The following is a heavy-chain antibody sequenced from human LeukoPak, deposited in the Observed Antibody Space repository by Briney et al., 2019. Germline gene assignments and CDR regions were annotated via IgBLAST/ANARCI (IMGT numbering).Heavy chain of an antibody. J-gene: IGHJ4*02. Sequence: PGGSLRLSCAASGFTFSSYGMHWVRQAPGKGLEWVAVIWYDGSNKYYADSVKGRFTISRDNSKNTLYLQMNSLRAEDTAVYYCARVPGKGDSWYSWGQGTLVTVSS. V-gene: IGHV3-33*01. D-gene: IGHD6-13*01. CDR2: IWYDGSNK. CDR1: GFTFSSYG. CDR3: ARVPGKGDSWYS.